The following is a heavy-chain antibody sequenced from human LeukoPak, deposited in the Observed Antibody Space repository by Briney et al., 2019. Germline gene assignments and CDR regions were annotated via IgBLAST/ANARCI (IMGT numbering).Heavy chain of an antibody. CDR2: IKQDGSEK. Sequence: GGSLRLSCAASGFTFSSNWMSWVRQAPGKGLEWVANIKQDGSEKYYVDSVKGRFTISRDNAKNSLYLQMNSLRAEDTAVYYCAKCLYGGTHYYYYGMDVWGQGTTVTVSS. V-gene: IGHV3-7*01. J-gene: IGHJ6*02. CDR1: GFTFSSNW. CDR3: AKCLYGGTHYYYYGMDV. D-gene: IGHD4-23*01.